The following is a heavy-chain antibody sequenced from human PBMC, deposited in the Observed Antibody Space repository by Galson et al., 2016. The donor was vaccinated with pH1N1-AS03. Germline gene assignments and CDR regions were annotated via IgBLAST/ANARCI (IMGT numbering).Heavy chain of an antibody. CDR1: GFTFSDSG. V-gene: IGHV3-30*18. J-gene: IGHJ5*01. D-gene: IGHD3-10*01. Sequence: SLRLSCAASGFTFSDSGMHWVRQPPGKGLEWVAVIPKDXRGKFYADSVKGRFTISRDNSNNTVYLHMNSLRTEDTAVYYCAKMLRGITAVGFESWGQGILVIVSS. CDR2: IPKDXRGK. CDR3: AKMLRGITAVGFES.